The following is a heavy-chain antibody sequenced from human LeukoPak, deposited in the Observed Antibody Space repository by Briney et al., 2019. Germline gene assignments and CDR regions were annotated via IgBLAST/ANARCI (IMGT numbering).Heavy chain of an antibody. Sequence: ASVKVSCKASGYTFTSYGISWVRQAPGQGLEWMGGFDPEDGETIYAQELQGRVTMTKDTSTDTAYMELSSLRSEDTAVYYCATWYYYDNSDYYLADYWGQGTLVTVSS. D-gene: IGHD3-22*01. V-gene: IGHV1-24*01. CDR1: GYTFTSYG. CDR2: FDPEDGET. J-gene: IGHJ4*02. CDR3: ATWYYYDNSDYYLADY.